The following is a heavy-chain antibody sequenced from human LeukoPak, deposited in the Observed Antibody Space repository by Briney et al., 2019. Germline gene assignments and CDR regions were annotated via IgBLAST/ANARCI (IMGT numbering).Heavy chain of an antibody. CDR1: GFIFRSYA. V-gene: IGHV3-23*01. CDR2: ITANGDST. J-gene: IGHJ4*02. Sequence: PGGSLRLSCVSSGFIFRSYAVTWVRQAPGKGLDWVSSITANGDSTYYADSVKGRFTISRDNSKNTLYLQMGSLRAEDTAVYYCATFGVIVRNNYLDYWGQGALVAVSS. CDR3: ATFGVIVRNNYLDY. D-gene: IGHD3-3*01.